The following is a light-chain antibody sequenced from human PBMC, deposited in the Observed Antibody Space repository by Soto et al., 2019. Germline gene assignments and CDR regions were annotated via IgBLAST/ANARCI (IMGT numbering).Light chain of an antibody. CDR1: QSISSNY. CDR2: GAS. Sequence: VLTQSPGTLSLSPGERATLSRRASQSISSNYLAWYQQKPGQAPRLLIYGASSRATGIPDRFSGSGSGTDFTLTISRLEPEDFAVYYCQQYGDSPTFGQGTKVDIK. J-gene: IGKJ1*01. V-gene: IGKV3-20*01. CDR3: QQYGDSPT.